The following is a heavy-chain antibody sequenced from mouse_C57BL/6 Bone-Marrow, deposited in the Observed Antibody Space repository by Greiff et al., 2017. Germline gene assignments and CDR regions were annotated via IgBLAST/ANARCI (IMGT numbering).Heavy chain of an antibody. V-gene: IGHV1-4*01. CDR2: INPSSGYT. Sequence: QVQLQQSGAELARPGASVKMSCKASGYTFTSYTMHWVKQRPGQGLEWIGYINPSSGYTKYNQKFKDKATLTADKSSSTAYMQLSSLISEDSAVYYCARVYYGYDGFAYWGQGTLVTVSA. CDR1: GYTFTSYT. D-gene: IGHD2-2*01. CDR3: ARVYYGYDGFAY. J-gene: IGHJ3*01.